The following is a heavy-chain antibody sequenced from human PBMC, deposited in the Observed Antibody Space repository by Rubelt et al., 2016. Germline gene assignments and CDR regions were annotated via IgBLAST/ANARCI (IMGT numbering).Heavy chain of an antibody. CDR3: ARDQYDY. CDR2: ISGSGGST. Sequence: EVQLVESGGGLVQPGGSLRLSCTASRFTFSSYWMSWVRQAPGKGLEWVSAISGSGGSTYYADSVRGRFTISRDDSMNTLYLQMNSLRAEDTAVYYCARDQYDYWGQGTLVTVSS. CDR1: RFTFSSYW. J-gene: IGHJ4*02. V-gene: IGHV3-23*04.